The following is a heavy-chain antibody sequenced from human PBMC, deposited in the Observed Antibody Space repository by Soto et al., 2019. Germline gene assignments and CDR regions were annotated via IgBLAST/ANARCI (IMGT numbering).Heavy chain of an antibody. Sequence: QAQLVQSGAEVKKPGASVKVSCQASGYTFTAQYLHWVRKAPGEGLEWMGWINPTTGATRYAQNFQGRVTMTTETSTSTAYMELRSLRSDDTAVVYCARSDHEVPYYGLDVWGQGTAVTVSS. D-gene: IGHD1-1*01. CDR3: ARSDHEVPYYGLDV. CDR2: INPTTGAT. CDR1: GYTFTAQY. V-gene: IGHV1-2*02. J-gene: IGHJ6*02.